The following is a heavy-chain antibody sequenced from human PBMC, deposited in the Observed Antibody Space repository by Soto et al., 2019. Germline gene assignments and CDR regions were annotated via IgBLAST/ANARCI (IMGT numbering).Heavy chain of an antibody. CDR1: GGTFRSYT. J-gene: IGHJ2*01. CDR3: ATLADCGGRSCYSGVGYFDL. CDR2: IIPILGIA. V-gene: IGHV1-69*02. D-gene: IGHD2-15*01. Sequence: QVQLVQSGAEVKKPGSSVKVSCKASGGTFRSYTISWVRQAPGQGLEWMGRIIPILGIANYAQKFQGRVTITAEKSTSTAYMELSSLRSEDTAVYYCATLADCGGRSCYSGVGYFDLWGRGTLVTVSS.